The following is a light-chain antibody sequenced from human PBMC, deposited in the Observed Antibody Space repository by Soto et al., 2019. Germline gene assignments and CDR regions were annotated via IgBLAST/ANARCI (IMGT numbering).Light chain of an antibody. Sequence: IGLTQSPGTLSLSPGERATLSCRASQTISSSSLAWYQQKGGQAPRLLIYGASSRATGIPDRFSGSGSGTDFTLTISRLEPGDFAVYYCQQYGSSSTFGQGTRLEIK. CDR1: QTISSSS. CDR3: QQYGSSST. J-gene: IGKJ5*01. CDR2: GAS. V-gene: IGKV3-20*01.